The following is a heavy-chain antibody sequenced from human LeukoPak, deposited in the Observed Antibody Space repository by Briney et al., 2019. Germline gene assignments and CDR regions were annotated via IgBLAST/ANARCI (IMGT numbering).Heavy chain of an antibody. CDR3: ARDYGDYDYYYYGMDV. Sequence: GGSLRLSCAASGFTVSSYAMHWVRQAPGKGLEWVAVISYDGSNKYYADSVKGRFTISRDNSKNTLYLQMNSLRAEDTAVYYCARDYGDYDYYYYGMDVWGQGTTVTVSS. J-gene: IGHJ6*02. V-gene: IGHV3-30-3*01. CDR1: GFTVSSYA. CDR2: ISYDGSNK. D-gene: IGHD4-17*01.